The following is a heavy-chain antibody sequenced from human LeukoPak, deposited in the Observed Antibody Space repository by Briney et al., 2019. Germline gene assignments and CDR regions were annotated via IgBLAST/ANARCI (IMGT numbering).Heavy chain of an antibody. J-gene: IGHJ6*02. D-gene: IGHD1-26*01. Sequence: GGSLRLSCAASGFTFSSFSMNWVRQAPGKGLEWVSYISSSSSTIYYADSVKGRFTISRDNAKNSLYLQMNSLRDEDTAVYYCARSPTSAAYYYYGMDVWGQGTTVTVSS. CDR2: ISSSSSTI. CDR1: GFTFSSFS. CDR3: ARSPTSAAYYYYGMDV. V-gene: IGHV3-48*02.